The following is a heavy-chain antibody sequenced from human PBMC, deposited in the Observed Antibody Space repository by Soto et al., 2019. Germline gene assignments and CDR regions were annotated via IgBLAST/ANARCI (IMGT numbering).Heavy chain of an antibody. Sequence: VKVSCKASGGTFSSYAISWVRQAPGQGLEWMGGIIPIFGTANYAQKFQGRVTITADESTSTAYMELSSLRSEDTAVYYCARSHTPGERITIFGVVIPPGHPYGMDVWGQGTTVTVSS. J-gene: IGHJ6*02. V-gene: IGHV1-69*01. CDR2: IIPIFGTA. D-gene: IGHD3-3*01. CDR3: ARSHTPGERITIFGVVIPPGHPYGMDV. CDR1: GGTFSSYA.